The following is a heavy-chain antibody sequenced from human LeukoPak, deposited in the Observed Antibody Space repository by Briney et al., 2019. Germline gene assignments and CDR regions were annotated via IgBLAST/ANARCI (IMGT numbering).Heavy chain of an antibody. Sequence: ASVKVSCKASGYTFTGYYMHWVRQAPGQGLEWMGWINPNSGGTNYAQKFQGRVTMTRDTSISTAYMELSRLRSDDTAVYSCARIFSSGSFYGYWGQGTLVTVSS. J-gene: IGHJ4*02. V-gene: IGHV1-2*02. CDR2: INPNSGGT. D-gene: IGHD3-10*01. CDR1: GYTFTGYY. CDR3: ARIFSSGSFYGY.